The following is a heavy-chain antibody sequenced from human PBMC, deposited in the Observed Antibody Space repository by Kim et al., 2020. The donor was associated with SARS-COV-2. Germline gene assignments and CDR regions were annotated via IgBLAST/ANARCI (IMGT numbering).Heavy chain of an antibody. D-gene: IGHD2-8*01. Sequence: GESLKISCQGSGYTFRDFWIVWVRQMPGKGLEVMGSIYPGDSDTRYSPSFRGQVTISADNSVSTAYLQWSSLQASDSAMYYCTRLSWGAGMVFHKEHREGRQGLHVWGEGTAVTVSS. CDR2: IYPGDSDT. CDR3: TRLSWGAGMVFHKEHREGRQGLHV. J-gene: IGHJ6*02. CDR1: GYTFRDFW. V-gene: IGHV5-51*01.